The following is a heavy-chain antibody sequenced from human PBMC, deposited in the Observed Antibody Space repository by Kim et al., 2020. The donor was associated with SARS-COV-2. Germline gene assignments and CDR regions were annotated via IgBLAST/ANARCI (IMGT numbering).Heavy chain of an antibody. Sequence: GGSLRLSCAASGFTFSSYGMHWVRQAPGKGLEWVAVISYDGSNKYYADSVKGRFTISRDNSKNTLYLQMNSLRAEDTAVYYCAKDLVPQDILTGYYTGSYYYSGMDVWGQGTTVTVSS. V-gene: IGHV3-30*18. J-gene: IGHJ6*02. CDR2: ISYDGSNK. CDR1: GFTFSSYG. CDR3: AKDLVPQDILTGYYTGSYYYSGMDV. D-gene: IGHD3-9*01.